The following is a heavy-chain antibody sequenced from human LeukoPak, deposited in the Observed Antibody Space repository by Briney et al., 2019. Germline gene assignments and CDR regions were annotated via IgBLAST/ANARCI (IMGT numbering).Heavy chain of an antibody. J-gene: IGHJ6*02. D-gene: IGHD5-18*01. CDR2: INHSGST. V-gene: IGHV4-34*01. Sequence: SETLPLTCAVYGGSFSGYYWSWIRQPPGKGLEWIGEINHSGSTNYNPSLKSRVTISVDTSKNQFSLKLSSVTAADTAVYYCARFRGTAMASDGMDVWGQGTTVTVSS. CDR3: ARFRGTAMASDGMDV. CDR1: GGSFSGYY.